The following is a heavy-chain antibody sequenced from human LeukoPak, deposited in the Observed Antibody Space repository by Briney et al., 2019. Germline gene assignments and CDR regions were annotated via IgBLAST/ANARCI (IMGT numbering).Heavy chain of an antibody. Sequence: GGSLRLSCAASGFTFSSYAMSWVRQAPGKGLEWVSAISGSGGSTYYADSVKGRFTISRDNSNNTLYLQMNSLRAEDTAVYYCAKAATIFGVVRGRGSYYFDYWGQGTLVTVSS. CDR1: GFTFSSYA. D-gene: IGHD3-3*01. CDR3: AKAATIFGVVRGRGSYYFDY. J-gene: IGHJ4*02. CDR2: ISGSGGST. V-gene: IGHV3-23*01.